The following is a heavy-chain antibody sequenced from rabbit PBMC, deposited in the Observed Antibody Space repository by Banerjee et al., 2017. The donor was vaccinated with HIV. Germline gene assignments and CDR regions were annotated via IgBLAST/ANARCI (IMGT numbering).Heavy chain of an antibody. CDR2: IYTGSSAST. V-gene: IGHV1S45*01. Sequence: QEQLEESGGDLVQPEGSLTLTCTASGFTISNDYWICWVRQAPGKGLEWIACIYTGSSASTYYASWAKGRFTISRTSSTTVTLQMTSLTVADTATYFCAREPYGDGVYNLWGPGTLVTV. CDR1: GFTISNDYW. CDR3: AREPYGDGVYNL. J-gene: IGHJ4*01. D-gene: IGHD2-1*01.